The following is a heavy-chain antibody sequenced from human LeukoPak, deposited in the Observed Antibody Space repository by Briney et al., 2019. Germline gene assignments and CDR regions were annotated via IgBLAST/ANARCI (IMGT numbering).Heavy chain of an antibody. CDR1: GGSISSYY. CDR3: ARVQGYYYCMDV. CDR2: IYTSGST. J-gene: IGHJ6*03. V-gene: IGHV4-4*07. Sequence: SETLSLTCTVSGGSISSYYWSWIRQPGGKGLEWIGRIYTSGSTNYNPSLKSRVTISVDKSKNQFSLKLSSVTAADTAVYYCARVQGYYYCMDVWGKGTTVTVSS.